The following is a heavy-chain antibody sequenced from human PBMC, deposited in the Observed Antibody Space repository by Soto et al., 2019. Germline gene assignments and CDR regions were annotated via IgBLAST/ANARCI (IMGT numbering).Heavy chain of an antibody. V-gene: IGHV3-23*01. CDR1: GFTFSIFA. D-gene: IGHD7-27*01. CDR2: ISGSGGST. Sequence: GGSLRLSCAASGFTFSIFAMSWVRQSPGKGLEWVSTISGSGGSTYYADAVKGRFTISRDNSMGTLYLQMKSLRVEDTAIYYCAKEVSLGSTVDLGYWGQGDMVNVSS. CDR3: AKEVSLGSTVDLGY. J-gene: IGHJ4*02.